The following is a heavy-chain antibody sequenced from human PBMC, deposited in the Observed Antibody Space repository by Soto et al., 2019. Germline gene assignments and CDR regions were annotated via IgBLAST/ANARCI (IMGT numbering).Heavy chain of an antibody. Sequence: ASVKVSCKTSGYTFTSHGISWVRWAPGRGLEWMGWISAYNGDTNYAQKFQGRVSMTTDTSTTTAYMELRSLRSDDTAVYYCARVVPGAEAWFGPWGQGTLVTVSS. CDR1: GYTFTSHG. V-gene: IGHV1-18*04. D-gene: IGHD2-2*01. CDR3: ARVVPGAEAWFGP. J-gene: IGHJ5*02. CDR2: ISAYNGDT.